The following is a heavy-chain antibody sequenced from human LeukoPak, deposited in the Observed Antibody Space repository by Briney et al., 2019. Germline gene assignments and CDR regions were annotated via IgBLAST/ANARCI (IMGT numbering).Heavy chain of an antibody. CDR3: ARDDYGDYVGYYYYYGMDV. CDR2: IKQDGSEK. D-gene: IGHD4-17*01. J-gene: IGHJ6*02. Sequence: GGSLRLSCVASGFTFNSYNMNWVRQAPGKGLEWVANIKQDGSEKYYVDSVKGRFTISRDNAKNSLYLQMNSLRAEDTAVYYCARDDYGDYVGYYYYYGMDVWGQGTTVTVSS. CDR1: GFTFNSYN. V-gene: IGHV3-7*01.